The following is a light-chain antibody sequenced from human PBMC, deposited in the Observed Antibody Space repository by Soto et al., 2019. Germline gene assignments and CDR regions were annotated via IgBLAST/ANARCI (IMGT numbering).Light chain of an antibody. CDR2: DAS. J-gene: IGKJ5*01. CDR1: QDITNY. CDR3: QQYDNLPIT. V-gene: IGKV1-33*01. Sequence: DVQMTPSPSSLSSSVGDRVTITCQASQDITNYLNWYQQKPGKAPKLLIYDASNLETGVPSRFSGSGSGTDFSFTISSLQPEDIATYYCQQYDNLPITSGQGTRLEIK.